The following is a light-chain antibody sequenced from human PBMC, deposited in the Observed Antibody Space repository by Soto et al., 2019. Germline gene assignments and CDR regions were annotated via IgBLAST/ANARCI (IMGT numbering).Light chain of an antibody. Sequence: EVVMTQSPATLSVSPGEGASLSCRASQSVRSNLAWYQQKPGQAPRLLIFGASTRATGIPARFGGSGSGTEFTLTISSLQSEDFAVYYCQQYNKWPPITFGQGTRLEIK. CDR1: QSVRSN. CDR3: QQYNKWPPIT. J-gene: IGKJ5*01. V-gene: IGKV3-15*01. CDR2: GAS.